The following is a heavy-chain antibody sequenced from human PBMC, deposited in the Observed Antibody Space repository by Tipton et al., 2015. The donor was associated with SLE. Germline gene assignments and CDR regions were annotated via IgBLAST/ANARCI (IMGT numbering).Heavy chain of an antibody. CDR1: GFTFSSYS. Sequence: SLRLSCAASGFTFSSYSMNWVRQAPGKGLEWVSYISSSISRIYYADSVKGRFTISRDNAKNSLYLQMNSLRAEDTAIYFCARVDESDSGSSYRPLDTWGQGTMVTVSS. J-gene: IGHJ3*02. CDR2: ISSSISRI. D-gene: IGHD3-10*01. V-gene: IGHV3-48*01. CDR3: ARVDESDSGSSYRPLDT.